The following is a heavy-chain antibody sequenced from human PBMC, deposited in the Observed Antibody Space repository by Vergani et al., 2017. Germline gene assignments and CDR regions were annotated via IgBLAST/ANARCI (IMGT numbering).Heavy chain of an antibody. V-gene: IGHV3-23*04. D-gene: IGHD6-6*01. CDR2: CGGRGDRT. J-gene: IGHJ6*03. CDR1: GFSLSENA. CDR3: AKHRFSGQLLGLVSYMDV. Sequence: EVQLVESGGRLVQPGGSLRLSCAASGFSLSENAMAWVRQSPGKGLEWVAACGGRGDRTEYADSLKGRFTITRDRSKNRLFLQINSLRVDDTAVYFCAKHRFSGQLLGLVSYMDVWGKGTTVTVSS.